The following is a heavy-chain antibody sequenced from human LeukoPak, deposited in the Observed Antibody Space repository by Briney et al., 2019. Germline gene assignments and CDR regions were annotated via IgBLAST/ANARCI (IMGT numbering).Heavy chain of an antibody. Sequence: GGSLRLSCAASGSTFSNAWMTWVRQAPGKGLEWVGRIKSKTDGGAIDYAAPVKGRFTISRDDSKNTLYLQMNSLKTEDTALYYCSTGTWVTTGLLADYWGQGTLVTVSS. V-gene: IGHV3-15*01. D-gene: IGHD2-21*02. J-gene: IGHJ4*02. CDR2: IKSKTDGGAI. CDR1: GSTFSNAW. CDR3: STGTWVTTGLLADY.